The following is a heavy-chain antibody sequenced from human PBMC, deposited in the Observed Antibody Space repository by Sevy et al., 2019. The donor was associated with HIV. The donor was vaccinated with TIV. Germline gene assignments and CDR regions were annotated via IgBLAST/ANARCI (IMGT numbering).Heavy chain of an antibody. CDR1: GFMFSVYT. Sequence: GGSLRLSCAASGFMFSVYTMHRVRQAPCKGLEWMAVISYDGVSQYYADSVKGRFTISRDNSKTTLYLQMNSLRTEDTAVYYCARDPNTTMATYYFDSWGQGTLVTVSS. J-gene: IGHJ4*02. V-gene: IGHV3-30*04. CDR2: ISYDGVSQ. D-gene: IGHD5-18*01. CDR3: ARDPNTTMATYYFDS.